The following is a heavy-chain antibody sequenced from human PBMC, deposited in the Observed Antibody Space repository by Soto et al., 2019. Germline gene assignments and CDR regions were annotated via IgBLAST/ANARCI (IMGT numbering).Heavy chain of an antibody. CDR2: ISGSGGST. CDR1: GFTFSSYA. Sequence: GGSLRLSCAASGFTFSSYAMSWVRQAPGKGLEWVSAISGSGGSTYYANSVKGRFTISRDNSKNTLYLQMNSLRAEDTAVYYCAKYTSYGDYLYWGQGTLVTVSS. V-gene: IGHV3-23*01. CDR3: AKYTSYGDYLY. J-gene: IGHJ4*02. D-gene: IGHD4-17*01.